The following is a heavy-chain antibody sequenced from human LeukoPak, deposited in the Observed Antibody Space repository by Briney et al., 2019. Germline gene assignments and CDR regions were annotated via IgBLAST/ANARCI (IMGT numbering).Heavy chain of an antibody. Sequence: PSETLSLTCAVSGGSISSSNWWSWVRQPPGKGLEWFGEILHTGNTNYNPSLKSRVTISIDKSKNQFSLKLSSVTAADTAVYYCARNGHYSLDYWGQGILVTVSS. D-gene: IGHD3-10*01. CDR2: ILHTGNT. V-gene: IGHV4-4*02. CDR1: GGSISSSNW. CDR3: ARNGHYSLDY. J-gene: IGHJ4*02.